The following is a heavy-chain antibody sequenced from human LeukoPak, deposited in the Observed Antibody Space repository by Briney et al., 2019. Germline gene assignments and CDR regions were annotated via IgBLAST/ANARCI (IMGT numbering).Heavy chain of an antibody. Sequence: GGSLRLSCAASGVTFSSYAMSWVRHAPGKGREWFSAISGHGGSTYYADYVKGRLTISRDNYKNTLHLQKNSQRAEDTAVYYFDTDQYYYESSGYIFFDYWGQRTLVTVSS. J-gene: IGHJ4*02. V-gene: IGHV3-23*01. CDR2: ISGHGGST. CDR1: GVTFSSYA. CDR3: DTDQYYYESSGYIFFDY. D-gene: IGHD3-22*01.